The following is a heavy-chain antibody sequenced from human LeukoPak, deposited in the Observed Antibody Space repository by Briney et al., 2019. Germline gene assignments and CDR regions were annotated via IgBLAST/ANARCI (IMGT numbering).Heavy chain of an antibody. D-gene: IGHD3-9*01. J-gene: IGHJ4*02. CDR1: GGSVSSGSYY. CDR2: IYYSGST. CDR3: ASLLDYDILTGPDNYSDY. V-gene: IGHV4-61*01. Sequence: SETLSLTCTVSGGSVSSGSYYWSWIRQPPGKGLEWIGYIYYSGSTNYNPSLKSRVTISVDTSKNQFSLKLSSVTAADTAVYYCASLLDYDILTGPDNYSDYWGQGTLVTVSS.